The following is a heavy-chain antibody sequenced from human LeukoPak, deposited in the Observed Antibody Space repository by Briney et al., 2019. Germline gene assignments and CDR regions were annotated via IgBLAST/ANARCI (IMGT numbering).Heavy chain of an antibody. Sequence: PSETLSLTCAVSGGSISSGGYSWSWIRQPPGKGLEWIGYIYHSGSTYYNPSLKSRVTISVDRSKNQFSLKLSSVTAADTAVYYCARGDGDDSSGYHAEYFQHWGQGTLVTVSS. CDR3: ARGDGDDSSGYHAEYFQH. CDR1: GGSISSGGYS. D-gene: IGHD3-22*01. CDR2: IYHSGST. J-gene: IGHJ1*01. V-gene: IGHV4-30-2*01.